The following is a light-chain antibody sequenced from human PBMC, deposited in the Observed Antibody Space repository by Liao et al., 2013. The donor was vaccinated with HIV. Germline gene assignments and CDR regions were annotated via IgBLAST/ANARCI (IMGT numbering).Light chain of an antibody. J-gene: IGLJ3*02. CDR3: QAWDSGPSWV. Sequence: SYVVTQPPSVSVSPGQTATITCSGDKLGEKYASWYQQKPGQSPVLVIYEDTKRPSGIPGRFSGSNSGNTATLTISGTQAIDEADYYCQAWDSGPSWVFGGGTKLTVL. CDR1: KLGEKY. CDR2: EDT. V-gene: IGLV3-1*01.